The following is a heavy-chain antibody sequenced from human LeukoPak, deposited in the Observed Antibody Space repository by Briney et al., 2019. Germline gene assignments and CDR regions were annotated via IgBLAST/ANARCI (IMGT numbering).Heavy chain of an antibody. CDR2: IYYSGST. D-gene: IGHD1-26*01. J-gene: IGHJ4*02. V-gene: IGHV4-59*01. CDR3: ARIVVGATTHSYDY. CDR1: GGSISSSY. Sequence: PSEALSLTCTVSGGSISSSYWSWIRQPPGKGLEWIGYIYYSGSTNYNPSLKSRVTISVDTSKNQFSLKLSSVTAADTAVYYCARIVVGATTHSYDYWGQGTLVTVSS.